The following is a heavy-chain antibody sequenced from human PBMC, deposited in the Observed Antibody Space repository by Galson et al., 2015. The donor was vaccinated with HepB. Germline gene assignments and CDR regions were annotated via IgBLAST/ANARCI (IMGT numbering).Heavy chain of an antibody. J-gene: IGHJ6*02. Sequence: SVKVSCKVSGYTLPELSMHWVRQAPGKGLEWMGGFDPEDGETIYAQKFQGRVTMTEDTSPDAAYMELGSLRSEDMAVYYCATMGINSWNYPLNGMDVWGQGTTVTVSS. D-gene: IGHD1-7*01. CDR3: ATMGINSWNYPLNGMDV. V-gene: IGHV1-24*01. CDR1: GYTLPELS. CDR2: FDPEDGET.